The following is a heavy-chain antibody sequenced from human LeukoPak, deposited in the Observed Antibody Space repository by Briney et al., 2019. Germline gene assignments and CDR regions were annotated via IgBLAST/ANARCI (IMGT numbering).Heavy chain of an antibody. J-gene: IGHJ4*02. V-gene: IGHV4-59*01. Sequence: SETLSLTCTVSGGSISSYYWSWIRQPPGKGLEWIGYIYYSGSTNYNPSLKSRATISVDTSKNQFSLKLSSVTAVDTAVYYCARGFPYCGGDCYYADYWGQGTLVTVSS. CDR2: IYYSGST. CDR1: GGSISSYY. D-gene: IGHD2-21*02. CDR3: ARGFPYCGGDCYYADY.